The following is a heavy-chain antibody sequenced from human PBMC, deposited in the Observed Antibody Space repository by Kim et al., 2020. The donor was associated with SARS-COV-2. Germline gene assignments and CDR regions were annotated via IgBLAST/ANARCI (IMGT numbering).Heavy chain of an antibody. CDR3: ARGALPAAPQAFDY. CDR1: GGTFSSYA. J-gene: IGHJ4*02. V-gene: IGHV1-69*13. CDR2: IIPIFGTA. Sequence: SVKVSCKASGGTFSSYAISWVRQAPGQGLEWMGGIIPIFGTANYAQKFQGRVTITADESTSTAYMELSSLRSEDTAVYYCARGALPAAPQAFDYWGQGTLVTVSS. D-gene: IGHD2-2*01.